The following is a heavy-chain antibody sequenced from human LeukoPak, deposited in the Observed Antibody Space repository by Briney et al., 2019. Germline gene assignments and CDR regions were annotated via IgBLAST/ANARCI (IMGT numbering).Heavy chain of an antibody. V-gene: IGHV3-30*02. Sequence: GGSLRLSCAASGITLSSYAMSWVRQAPGKGLEWVAFIRYDGSNKYYADSVKGRFTISRDNSKNTLYLQMNSLRAEDTAVYYCAKVAGASGYYYYGDYWGQGTLVTVSS. J-gene: IGHJ4*02. CDR3: AKVAGASGYYYYGDY. CDR2: IRYDGSNK. CDR1: GITLSSYA. D-gene: IGHD3-22*01.